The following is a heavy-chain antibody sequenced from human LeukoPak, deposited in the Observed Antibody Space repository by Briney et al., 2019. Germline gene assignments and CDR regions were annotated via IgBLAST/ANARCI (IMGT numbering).Heavy chain of an antibody. CDR3: ARVTLSSHNLDY. CDR2: IYYSGST. CDR1: GVSISSSSYY. Sequence: SETLSLTCTVSGVSISSSSYYWGWIRQPPGKGLEWIGSIYYSGSTYYNPSLKSRVTISVDTSKNQFSLKLSSVTAADTAVYYCARVTLSSHNLDYWGQGTLVTVSS. J-gene: IGHJ4*02. D-gene: IGHD6-6*01. V-gene: IGHV4-39*07.